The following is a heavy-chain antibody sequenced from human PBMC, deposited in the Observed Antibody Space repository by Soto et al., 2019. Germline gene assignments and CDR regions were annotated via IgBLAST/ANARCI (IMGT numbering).Heavy chain of an antibody. CDR3: TTERDHAFDI. V-gene: IGHV1-46*01. CDR1: GYTFTTYY. J-gene: IGHJ3*02. Sequence: GASVKVSCKASGYTFTTYYFHWVRQAPGQGLEWMGIIYPSGGRTTYPQNFQGRVTMTRDTSTSTVYMQLNSLTSEDTDVYYCTTERDHAFDIWGQGTMVTVSS. CDR2: IYPSGGRT.